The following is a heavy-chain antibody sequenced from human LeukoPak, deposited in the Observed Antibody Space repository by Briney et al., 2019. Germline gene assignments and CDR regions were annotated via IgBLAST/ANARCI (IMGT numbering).Heavy chain of an antibody. D-gene: IGHD3-16*02. V-gene: IGHV3-21*01. J-gene: IGHJ6*02. CDR1: EFTFNHYC. CDR3: ARAWLTGGSYHAMDV. Sequence: GGSLRLSCAASEFTFNHYCMNWVRQAPGKGLEWVSSIYSNSPDIYYADSVKGRFTISRDNAKSSLYLQMNSLRVEDTAVYYCARAWLTGGSYHAMDVWGHGTTVTVSS. CDR2: IYSNSPDI.